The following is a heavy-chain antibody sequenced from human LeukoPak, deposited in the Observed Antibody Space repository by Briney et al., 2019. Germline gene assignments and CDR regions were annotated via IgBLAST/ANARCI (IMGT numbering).Heavy chain of an antibody. CDR3: ARDQWRLFDY. Sequence: GGSLRLPCAASGFTFNNYWMSWVRQAPGKGLEWVANIKEDGSDIYYVDPVKGRFTISRDNAKNLLYLQMNSLRAEDTAVYYCARDQWRLFDYWGQGTLVTVSS. D-gene: IGHD2-21*02. CDR1: GFTFNNYW. V-gene: IGHV3-7*04. J-gene: IGHJ4*02. CDR2: IKEDGSDI.